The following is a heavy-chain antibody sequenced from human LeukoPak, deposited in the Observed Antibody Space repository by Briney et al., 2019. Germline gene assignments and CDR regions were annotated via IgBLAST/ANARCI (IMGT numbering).Heavy chain of an antibody. Sequence: GGSLRLSCAAAGFTFSSYAMSWVRQAPGKGLEWVSAISGSGGSTYYADSVKGRFTISRDNSKNMLYLQMNSLRAVDTAAHYCATGRTIVVVPAAMPDYWGQGTLITVSS. CDR1: GFTFSSYA. J-gene: IGHJ4*02. CDR3: ATGRTIVVVPAAMPDY. V-gene: IGHV3-23*01. D-gene: IGHD2-2*01. CDR2: ISGSGGST.